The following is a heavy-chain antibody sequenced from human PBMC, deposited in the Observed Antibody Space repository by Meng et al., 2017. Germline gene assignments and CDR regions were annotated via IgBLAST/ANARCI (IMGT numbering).Heavy chain of an antibody. CDR3: ASIGVGLGIYFDY. D-gene: IGHD3-16*01. CDR1: GGSISSSSYY. Sequence: SETLSLTCTVSGGSISSSSYYRGWIRQPPGKGLEWIGSIYYSGSTYYNPSLKSRVTISVDTSKDQFSLKLSSVTAADTAVYYCASIGVGLGIYFDYWGQGTLVTVSS. CDR2: IYYSGST. J-gene: IGHJ4*02. V-gene: IGHV4-39*07.